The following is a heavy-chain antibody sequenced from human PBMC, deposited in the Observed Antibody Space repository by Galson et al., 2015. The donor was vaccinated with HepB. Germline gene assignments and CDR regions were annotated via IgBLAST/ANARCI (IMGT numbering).Heavy chain of an antibody. D-gene: IGHD6-13*01. CDR3: ARDPYYSSSWYRTYYYYYGMDV. J-gene: IGHJ6*02. Sequence: SLRLSCAASGFTFSSYSMNWVRQAPGKGLEWVSSISSSSSYIYYADSVKGRFTISRDNAKNSLYLQMSSLRAEDTAVYYCARDPYYSSSWYRTYYYYYGMDVWGQGTTVTVSS. CDR2: ISSSSSYI. V-gene: IGHV3-21*01. CDR1: GFTFSSYS.